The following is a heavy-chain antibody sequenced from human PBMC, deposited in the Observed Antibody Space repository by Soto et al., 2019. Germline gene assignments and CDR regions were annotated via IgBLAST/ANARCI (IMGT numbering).Heavy chain of an antibody. CDR2: ISTESAGDIK. CDR1: GFTLANAW. D-gene: IGHD2-8*01. V-gene: IGHV3-15*01. CDR3: TTRMA. Sequence: EVQLVESGGDLVKPGGSLTISCAASGFTLANAWMSWVRQAPGKGLEWVGRISTESAGDIKDYAAPVKGRFTVSRDDSKNTLYLQIDSLNTEDTGIYYCTTRMAGGQGTRVTVSS. J-gene: IGHJ4*02.